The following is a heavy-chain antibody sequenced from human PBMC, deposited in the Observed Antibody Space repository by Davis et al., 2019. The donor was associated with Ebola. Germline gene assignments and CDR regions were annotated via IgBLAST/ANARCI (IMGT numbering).Heavy chain of an antibody. CDR2: IIPKSGGT. J-gene: IGHJ6*02. CDR3: AKDRDSSSYYYYGMDV. CDR1: GGTFSSYA. V-gene: IGHV1-2*02. Sequence: ASVKVSCKASGGTFSSYAISWVRQAPGQGLEWMGWIIPKSGGTQYAQKFQGRVSMSRDTSTNIAYMELSRLTSDDTAVYYCAKDRDSSSYYYYGMDVWGQGTTVTVSS. D-gene: IGHD3-22*01.